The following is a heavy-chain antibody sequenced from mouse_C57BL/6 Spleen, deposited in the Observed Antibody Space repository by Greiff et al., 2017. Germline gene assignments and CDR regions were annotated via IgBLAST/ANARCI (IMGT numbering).Heavy chain of an antibody. CDR2: IDPSDSYT. J-gene: IGHJ1*03. D-gene: IGHD1-1*01. Sequence: QVQLQQPGAELVMPGASVKLSCKASGYTFTSYWMHWVKQRPGQGLEWIGEIDPSDSYTNYNQKFKGKSTLTVDKSSSTAYMQLSSLTSEDSAVYYCANYYGSSPHWYFDVWGTGTTVTVSS. V-gene: IGHV1-69*01. CDR1: GYTFTSYW. CDR3: ANYYGSSPHWYFDV.